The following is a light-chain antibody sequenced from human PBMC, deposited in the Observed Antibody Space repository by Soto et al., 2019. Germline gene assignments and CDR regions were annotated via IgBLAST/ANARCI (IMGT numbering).Light chain of an antibody. CDR3: QQYNSLYT. CDR1: QSISSW. J-gene: IGKJ2*01. CDR2: KAS. V-gene: IGKV1-5*03. Sequence: DIQMTQSPSTLSASVGDRVTITCRASQSISSWLAWYQQKPGKAPKLLVYKASSLESGIPSRFNGSGSGTEFTLTISSLKRDNFATYSCQQYNSLYTFRQAIKLDFK.